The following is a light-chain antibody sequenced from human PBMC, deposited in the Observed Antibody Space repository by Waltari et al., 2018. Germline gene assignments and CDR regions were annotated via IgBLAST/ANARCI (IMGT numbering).Light chain of an antibody. CDR1: QDISNY. Sequence: DIQMTQSPSSLSASVGDRVTITCQASQDISNYLNWYQQKPGKAPKLLIYDASNLQPGVPSRFSGSGSGTDFTFTISSLQPEDIATYYCQHYDNLPMYTFGQGTKLEIK. J-gene: IGKJ2*01. V-gene: IGKV1-33*01. CDR3: QHYDNLPMYT. CDR2: DAS.